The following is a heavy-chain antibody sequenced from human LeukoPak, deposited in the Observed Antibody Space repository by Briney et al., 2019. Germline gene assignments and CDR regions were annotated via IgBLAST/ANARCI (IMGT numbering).Heavy chain of an antibody. CDR2: IYYSGST. CDR3: ARLGIAARPLDN. D-gene: IGHD6-6*01. CDR1: GGSISSSSYY. V-gene: IGHV4-39*01. Sequence: SETLSLTCTVSGGSISSSSYYWGWIRQPPGKGLEWIGSIYYSGSTYYNPSLKSRVTISVDTSKNQFSPKLSSVTAADTAVYYCARLGIAARPLDNWGQGTLVTVSS. J-gene: IGHJ4*02.